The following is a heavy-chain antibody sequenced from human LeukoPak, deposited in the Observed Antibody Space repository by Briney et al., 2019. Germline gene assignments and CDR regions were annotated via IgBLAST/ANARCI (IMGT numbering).Heavy chain of an antibody. D-gene: IGHD4-17*01. CDR1: GFSVSSSY. CDR3: ARDCGGDSDY. V-gene: IGHV3-66*01. Sequence: GGSLRLSCAASGFSVSSSYMSWVSQAPGKGLECVSVISRSGSTYYADSVKGRFTISRDNSKNTLYLQMNSLRAEDTAVYYSARDCGGDSDYWGQGTLVTVSS. CDR2: ISRSGST. J-gene: IGHJ4*02.